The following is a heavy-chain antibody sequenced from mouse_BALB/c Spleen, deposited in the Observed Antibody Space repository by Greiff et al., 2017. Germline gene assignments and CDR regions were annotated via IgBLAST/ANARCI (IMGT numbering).Heavy chain of an antibody. D-gene: IGHD2-1*01. V-gene: IGHV2-6-6*01. CDR3: AKEGTVYYGNYGNFDY. CDR1: GFSLTNSG. Sequence: VKLMESGPGLVAPSQSLSITCTVSGFSLTNSGVHWVRQSPGKGLEWLGVIWGDGSTNYNSAFKSRLSISKDNSKSQVFLKMNSLQTDDTARYYCAKEGTVYYGNYGNFDYWGQGTTLTVSS. CDR2: IWGDGST. J-gene: IGHJ2*01.